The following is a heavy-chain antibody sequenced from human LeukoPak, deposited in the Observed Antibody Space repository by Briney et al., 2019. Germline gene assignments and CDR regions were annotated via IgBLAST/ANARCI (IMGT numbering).Heavy chain of an antibody. CDR3: ARGNSYGYSDY. CDR2: INAGNGNT. V-gene: IGHV1-3*01. J-gene: IGHJ4*02. Sequence: GASVKVSCKASGYTFTSYAMHWVRQAPGQRLEWMGWINAGNGNTKYSQKFQGRVTMTRDTSTSTVYMELSSLRSEDTAVYYCARGNSYGYSDYWGQGTLVTVSS. D-gene: IGHD5-18*01. CDR1: GYTFTSYA.